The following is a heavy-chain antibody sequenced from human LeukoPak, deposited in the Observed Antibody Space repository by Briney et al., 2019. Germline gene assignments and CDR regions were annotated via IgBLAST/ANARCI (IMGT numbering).Heavy chain of an antibody. D-gene: IGHD2-21*02. CDR3: APEGETGDRDGYFDF. CDR1: GFTFSSYA. CDR2: IRYDGSLK. Sequence: GGSLRLSCAASGFTFSSYAMSWVRQAPGKGLEWVAFIRYDGSLKYYLDSVKGRFTISRDNSKNTLYLQMDSLRAEDTAVYYCAPEGETGDRDGYFDFWGQGTLVTVSS. V-gene: IGHV3-30*02. J-gene: IGHJ4*02.